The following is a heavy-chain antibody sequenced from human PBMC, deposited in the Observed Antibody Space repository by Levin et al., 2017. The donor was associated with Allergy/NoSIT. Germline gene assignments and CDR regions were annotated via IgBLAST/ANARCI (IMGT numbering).Heavy chain of an antibody. CDR3: AGATVPYCRGGTCYSATYWFDP. CDR1: GYNLTNTA. V-gene: IGHV7-4-1*02. D-gene: IGHD2-15*01. J-gene: IGHJ5*02. CDR2: TNTNTGNP. Sequence: ASVKVSCKASGYNLTNTAINWVRQAPGQGLEWMGWTNTNTGNPTYAQGFTGRFVFSLDTSVSTAYLQISSLKAEDTAVYYCAGATVPYCRGGTCYSATYWFDPWGQGTLVTVSS.